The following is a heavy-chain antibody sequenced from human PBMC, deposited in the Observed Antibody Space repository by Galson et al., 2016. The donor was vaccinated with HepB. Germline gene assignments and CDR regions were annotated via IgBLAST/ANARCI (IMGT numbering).Heavy chain of an antibody. CDR3: ARDQSGDCSTTKCWGPDY. J-gene: IGHJ4*02. D-gene: IGHD2-2*01. Sequence: SLRLSCAASGFTFSRYDMHWVRQGIGKGPEWVSGIGTAADTHYPGSVKGRFTISRENARNSLYLQMNSLRVEDTAVYYCARDQSGDCSTTKCWGPDYWGQGTLVTVSS. CDR1: GFTFSRYD. CDR2: IGTAADT. V-gene: IGHV3-13*01.